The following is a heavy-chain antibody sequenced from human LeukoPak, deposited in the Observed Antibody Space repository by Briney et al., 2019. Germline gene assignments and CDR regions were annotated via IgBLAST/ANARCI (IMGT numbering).Heavy chain of an antibody. CDR2: ISGSGGST. CDR1: GFTFSSYA. J-gene: IGHJ1*01. V-gene: IGHV3-23*01. CDR3: AKPDSSGYLAEYFQH. Sequence: TGGSLRLSCAASGFTFSSYAMSWVRQAPGKGLEWVSAISGSGGSTYYADSVKGRFTISRDNSKNTLYLQMNSLRAEDTAVYYCAKPDSSGYLAEYFQHWGQGTLVTVSS. D-gene: IGHD3-22*01.